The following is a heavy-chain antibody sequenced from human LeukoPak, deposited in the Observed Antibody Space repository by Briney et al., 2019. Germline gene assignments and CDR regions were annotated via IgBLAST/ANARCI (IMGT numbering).Heavy chain of an antibody. Sequence: SETLSLTCAVYGGSFSGYYWSWIRQPPGKGLKWIGEINHSGSTNYNPSLKSRVTISVDTSKNQFSLKLSSVTAADTAVYYCARGGSYWSHYYYYGMDVWGQGTTVTVSS. CDR2: INHSGST. D-gene: IGHD1-26*01. CDR3: ARGGSYWSHYYYYGMDV. V-gene: IGHV4-34*01. J-gene: IGHJ6*02. CDR1: GGSFSGYY.